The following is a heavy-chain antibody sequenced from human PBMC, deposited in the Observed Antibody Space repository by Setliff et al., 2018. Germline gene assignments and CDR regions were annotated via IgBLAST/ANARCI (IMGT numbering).Heavy chain of an antibody. V-gene: IGHV4-59*01. CDR2: IYHSGST. CDR3: ARGSTRRYYGMDV. CDR1: GGSISSYY. Sequence: SETLSLTCTVSGGSISSYYWGWIRQPPGKGLEWIGSIYHSGSTYYNPSLKSRVTISVDTSKNQFSLKLSSVTAADTAVYYCARGSTRRYYGMDVWGQGTTVTVSS. J-gene: IGHJ6*02. D-gene: IGHD1-1*01.